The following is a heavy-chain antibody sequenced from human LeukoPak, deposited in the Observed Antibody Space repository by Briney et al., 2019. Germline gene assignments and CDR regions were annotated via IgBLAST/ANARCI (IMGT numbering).Heavy chain of an antibody. CDR2: IYYDGST. CDR3: GRRGHLHRPF. V-gene: IGHV4-39*01. D-gene: IGHD3/OR15-3a*01. J-gene: IGHJ4*02. Sequence: SETLSLTCTVSGDSDDSIKSSSYYWAWIRLPPGKGLEWVGSIYYDGSTYYNPSLRGRVTISVDTSKSQFSVKLNSVTAEDTAMYYCGRRGHLHRPFWGQGTLVTVSS. CDR1: GDSDDSIKSSSYY.